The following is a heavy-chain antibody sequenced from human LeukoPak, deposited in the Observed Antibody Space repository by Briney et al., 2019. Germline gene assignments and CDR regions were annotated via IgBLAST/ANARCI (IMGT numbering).Heavy chain of an antibody. D-gene: IGHD3-22*01. J-gene: IGHJ3*02. CDR2: ISSSSSYI. V-gene: IGHV3-21*01. CDR1: GFTFSSYG. CDR3: ARDGYYDSSGYALDAFDI. Sequence: GGSLRLSCAASGFTFSSYGMSWVRQAPGKGLEWVSSISSSSSYIYYADSVKGRFTISRDNAKNSLYLQMNSLRAEDTAVYYCARDGYYDSSGYALDAFDIWGQGTMVTVSS.